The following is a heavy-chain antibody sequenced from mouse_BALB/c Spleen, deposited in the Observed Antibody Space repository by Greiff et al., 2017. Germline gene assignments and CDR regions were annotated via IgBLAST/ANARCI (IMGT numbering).Heavy chain of an antibody. Sequence: EVQLKESGAELVKPGASVKLSCTASGFNIKDTYMHWVKQRPEQGLEWIGRIDPANGNTKYDPKFQGKATITADTSSNTAYLQLSSLTSEDTAVYYCATTMITTFAYWGQGTLVTVSA. J-gene: IGHJ3*01. CDR1: GFNIKDTY. CDR3: ATTMITTFAY. V-gene: IGHV14-3*02. CDR2: IDPANGNT. D-gene: IGHD2-4*01.